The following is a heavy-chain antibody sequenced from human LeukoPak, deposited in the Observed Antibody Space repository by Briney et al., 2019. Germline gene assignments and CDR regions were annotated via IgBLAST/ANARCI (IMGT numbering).Heavy chain of an antibody. CDR2: INPDGSTT. J-gene: IGHJ5*02. Sequence: GGSLSLSCAVSGFTLSRYWIHWVRQAPGKGLEWVSRINPDGSTTTHADSVKGRFTISRDNAKNTLYLQMNSLRAEDTAMYYCARVLSGSWDWFDPWGQGTLVTVSS. CDR3: ARVLSGSWDWFDP. V-gene: IGHV3-74*01. CDR1: GFTLSRYW. D-gene: IGHD3-22*01.